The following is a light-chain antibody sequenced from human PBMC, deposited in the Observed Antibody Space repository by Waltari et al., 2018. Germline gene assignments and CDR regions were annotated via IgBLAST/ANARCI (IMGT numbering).Light chain of an antibody. CDR2: EAS. CDR3: QQRANWPPLT. V-gene: IGKV3-11*01. Sequence: VLTPTPTTLSSSHGEVATLTCRASQSVYNFLAWYQQKPGQAPRLLIYEASQRATGIPARFSGSGSGTDFTLTISNLEPEDVAVYYCQQRANWPPLTFGGGTKVEIK. CDR1: QSVYNF. J-gene: IGKJ4*01.